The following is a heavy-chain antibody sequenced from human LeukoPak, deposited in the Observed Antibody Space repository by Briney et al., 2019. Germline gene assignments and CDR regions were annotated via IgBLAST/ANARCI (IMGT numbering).Heavy chain of an antibody. J-gene: IGHJ4*02. D-gene: IGHD2-15*01. Sequence: GGSLRLSCAASGFTFSSYGMHWVRQAPGKGLEWVAFIRYDGSNKYYADSVKGRFTISRDNSKNTLYLQMNSLRAEDTAVYYCAKGLPPHYWGQGTLVTVSS. CDR2: IRYDGSNK. CDR1: GFTFSSYG. V-gene: IGHV3-30*02. CDR3: AKGLPPHY.